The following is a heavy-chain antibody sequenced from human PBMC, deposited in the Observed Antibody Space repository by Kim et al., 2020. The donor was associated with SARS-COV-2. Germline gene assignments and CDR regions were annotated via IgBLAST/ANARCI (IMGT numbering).Heavy chain of an antibody. CDR2: ISSSSSYI. Sequence: GGSLRLSCAASGFTFSSYSMNWVRQAPGKGLEWVSSISSSSSYIYYADSVKGRFTISRDNAKNSLYLQMNSLRAEDTAVYYCARDLGYCSSTSCYIPYYYYGMDVWGQGTTVTVSS. J-gene: IGHJ6*02. V-gene: IGHV3-21*01. CDR1: GFTFSSYS. CDR3: ARDLGYCSSTSCYIPYYYYGMDV. D-gene: IGHD2-2*01.